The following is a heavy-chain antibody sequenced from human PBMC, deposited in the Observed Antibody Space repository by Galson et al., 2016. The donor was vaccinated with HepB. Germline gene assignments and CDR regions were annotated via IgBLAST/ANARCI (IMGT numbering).Heavy chain of an antibody. CDR1: GFTFSTHW. J-gene: IGHJ4*02. V-gene: IGHV3-7*03. Sequence: SLRLSCAASGFTFSTHWMTWVRQAPGKGLEWVANIKQDGSEKYYVDSVKGRFTISRDNAKNSLHLQMNSLRAEDTAVYYCARDPSAWYYFDYWGQGTLVTVSS. CDR3: ARDPSAWYYFDY. D-gene: IGHD3-16*01. CDR2: IKQDGSEK.